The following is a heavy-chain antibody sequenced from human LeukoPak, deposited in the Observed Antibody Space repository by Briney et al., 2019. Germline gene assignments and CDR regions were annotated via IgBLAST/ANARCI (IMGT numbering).Heavy chain of an antibody. CDR1: GFTFSSYG. D-gene: IGHD5-12*01. CDR3: AGAQPGYSGSYGMDV. CDR2: IWYDGSNK. Sequence: PGGSLRLSCAASGFTFSSYGMHWVRQAPGKGLEWVAVIWYDGSNKYYADSVKGRFTISRDNSKNTLYLQMNGLRAEDTAVYYCAGAQPGYSGSYGMDVWGQGTTVTVSS. V-gene: IGHV3-33*08. J-gene: IGHJ6*02.